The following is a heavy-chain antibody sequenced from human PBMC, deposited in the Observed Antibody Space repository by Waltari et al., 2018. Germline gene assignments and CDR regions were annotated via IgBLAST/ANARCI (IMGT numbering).Heavy chain of an antibody. CDR2: ISNSRVT. D-gene: IGHD3-10*01. Sequence: QVQLHQWGAGLLKPSETLSLTCAVSGGPFTDYSWSWISQPPGKGLEWIGEISNSRVTHYNPALMRRVTVRGDTNKQQFSLMLTSVTAADTAVYFWARTGVDSPPLGWFDPWGRGTRVTISS. CDR1: GGPFTDYS. V-gene: IGHV4-34*01. CDR3: ARTGVDSPPLGWFDP. J-gene: IGHJ5*01.